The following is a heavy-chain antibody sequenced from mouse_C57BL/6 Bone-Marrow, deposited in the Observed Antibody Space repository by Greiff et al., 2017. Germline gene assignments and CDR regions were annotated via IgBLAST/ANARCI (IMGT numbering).Heavy chain of an antibody. D-gene: IGHD2-10*01. J-gene: IGHJ3*01. CDR1: GYTFTSYG. CDR2: IYPRSGNT. Sequence: VQLQQSGAELARPGASVKLSCKASGYTFTSYGISWVKQRTGQGLEWIGEIYPRSGNTYYNEKFMGKATLTADKSSSTAYMELRSLTSEDSAVYFCARSGLPAYWGQGTLVTVSA. V-gene: IGHV1-81*01. CDR3: ARSGLPAY.